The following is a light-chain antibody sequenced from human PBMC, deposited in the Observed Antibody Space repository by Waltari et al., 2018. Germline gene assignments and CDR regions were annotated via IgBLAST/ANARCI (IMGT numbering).Light chain of an antibody. CDR2: AAS. CDR3: QQSYSTPRT. CDR1: QSISSY. V-gene: IGKV1-39*01. Sequence: DIQMPQSPSSLSASVGDRVTITCRASQSISSYLNWYQQQPGKAPKLLIYAASSLQSGVPSRFSSSGSGTDVTLTICSLQPEDFATYYCQQSYSTPRTFGGVTKVEIK. J-gene: IGKJ4*02.